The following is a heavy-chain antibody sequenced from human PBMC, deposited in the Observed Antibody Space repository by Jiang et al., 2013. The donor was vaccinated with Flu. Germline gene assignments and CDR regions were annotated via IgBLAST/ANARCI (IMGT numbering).Heavy chain of an antibody. CDR3: ARAPHYGDQSSAFDI. J-gene: IGHJ3*02. V-gene: IGHV1-69*01. CDR1: GGTFSSYA. CDR2: IIPIFGTA. Sequence: GGTFSSYAISWVRQAPGQGLEWMGGIIPIFGTANYAQKFQGRVTITADESTSTAYMELSSLRSEDTAVYYCARAPHYGDQSSAFDIWGQGTMVTVSS. D-gene: IGHD4-17*01.